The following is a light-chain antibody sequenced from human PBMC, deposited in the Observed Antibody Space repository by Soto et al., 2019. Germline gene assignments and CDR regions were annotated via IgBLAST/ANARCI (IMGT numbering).Light chain of an antibody. CDR1: NIGSKS. CDR3: QVWDGSSDHEEWV. CDR2: DDS. Sequence: SYELTQPPSLSLAPGQTATITCWGNNIGSKSVHWYQHKPGQAPVLVVYDDSDRPSGIPERFSGSNSGNTAALTISRVEAGDEADYYCQVWDGSSDHEEWVFGGGTKLTV. V-gene: IGLV3-21*02. J-gene: IGLJ3*02.